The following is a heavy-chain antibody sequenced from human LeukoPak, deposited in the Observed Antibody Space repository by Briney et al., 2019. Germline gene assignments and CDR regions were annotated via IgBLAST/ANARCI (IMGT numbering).Heavy chain of an antibody. V-gene: IGHV3-21*04. D-gene: IGHD5-12*01. J-gene: IGHJ6*02. CDR3: ARARYSGYDSNCCYYSMDV. CDR2: ISSSSSYI. CDR1: GFTFSSYS. Sequence: KPGGSLRLSCAASGFTFSSYSMNWVRQAPGKGLEWVSSISSSSSYIYYADSVKGRFTISRDNAKNSLYLQMNSLRAEDTAGYYCARARYSGYDSNCCYYSMDVWGQGTTVTVSS.